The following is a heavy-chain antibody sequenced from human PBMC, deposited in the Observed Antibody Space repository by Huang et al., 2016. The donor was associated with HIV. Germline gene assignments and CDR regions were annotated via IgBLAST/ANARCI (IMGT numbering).Heavy chain of an antibody. CDR3: AREVVSATGYYYYGMDV. V-gene: IGHV1-2*02. D-gene: IGHD2-15*01. CDR1: GYTFTGYY. Sequence: QVQLVQSGAEVKKPGASVKVSCKASGYTFTGYYMHWVRPAPGQGLEWMGWNNPKSGGTNYAQKLQGRVTMTRDTSISTAYMELSRLRSDDTAVYYCAREVVSATGYYYYGMDVWGQGTTVTVSS. CDR2: NNPKSGGT. J-gene: IGHJ6*02.